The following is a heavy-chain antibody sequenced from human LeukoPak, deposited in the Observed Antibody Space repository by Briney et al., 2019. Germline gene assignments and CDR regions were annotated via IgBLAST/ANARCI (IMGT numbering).Heavy chain of an antibody. J-gene: IGHJ5*02. CDR3: ARGPINSIAAEMTFDP. Sequence: GGSLRLSCAASGFTFSSYGMHWVRQAPGKGLEWVAFIRYDGSNKYYADSVKGRFTISRDNSKNTLYLQMNSLRAEDTAVYYCARGPINSIAAEMTFDPWGQGTLVTVSS. D-gene: IGHD6-13*01. CDR1: GFTFSSYG. V-gene: IGHV3-30*02. CDR2: IRYDGSNK.